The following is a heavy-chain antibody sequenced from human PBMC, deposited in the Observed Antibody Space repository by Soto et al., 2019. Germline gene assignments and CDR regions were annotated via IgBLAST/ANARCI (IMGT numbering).Heavy chain of an antibody. CDR2: IYYTGST. Sequence: PSETLSLTCTVSGGSVNTAPYHWSWIRQSPRNGLEWIGNIYYTGSTNYNPSFESRVAISLDTSNNQFSLRLTSLTAADTAVYFCARDHHSYYDTSGYYPYLEFWGQGTLVTVSS. V-gene: IGHV4-61*01. CDR3: ARDHHSYYDTSGYYPYLEF. J-gene: IGHJ4*02. CDR1: GGSVNTAPYH. D-gene: IGHD3-22*01.